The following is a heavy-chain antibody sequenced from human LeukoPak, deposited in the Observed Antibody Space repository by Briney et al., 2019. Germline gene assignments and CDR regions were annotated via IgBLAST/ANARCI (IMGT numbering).Heavy chain of an antibody. Sequence: SETLSLTCAVYGGSFSGYYWSWIRQPPGKGLEWIGSIYYSGSTYYNPSLKSRVTISVDTSKNQFSLKLSSVTAADTAVYYCARGRTYYDILTGDSDAFDIWGQGTMVTVSS. J-gene: IGHJ3*02. V-gene: IGHV4-34*01. CDR3: ARGRTYYDILTGDSDAFDI. CDR2: IYYSGST. D-gene: IGHD3-9*01. CDR1: GGSFSGYY.